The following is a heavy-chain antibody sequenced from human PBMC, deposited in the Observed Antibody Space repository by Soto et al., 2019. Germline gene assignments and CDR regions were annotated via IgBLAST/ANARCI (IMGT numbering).Heavy chain of an antibody. V-gene: IGHV3-15*07. CDR3: TTLGHTYYYGSGRSLYYYYGMDV. J-gene: IGHJ6*02. CDR2: IKSKTDGGTT. Sequence: EVQLVESGGGLVKPGGSLRLSCAASGFTFSNAWMNWVRQAPGKGLEWVGRIKSKTDGGTTDYAAPVKGRFTISRDESKNTLYLQMNSLKTEGTAVYYCTTLGHTYYYGSGRSLYYYYGMDVWGQGTTVTVSS. CDR1: GFTFSNAW. D-gene: IGHD3-10*01.